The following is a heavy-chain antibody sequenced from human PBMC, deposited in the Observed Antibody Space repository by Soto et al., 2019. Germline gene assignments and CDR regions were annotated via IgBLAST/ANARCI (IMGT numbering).Heavy chain of an antibody. CDR1: GFTLSTYN. D-gene: IGHD3-22*01. Sequence: GGSLRLSCAASGFTLSTYNMYWVRQAPGKGLEWVSYISSSSSTIYYADSVEGRFTISRDNAKSSLYLQMNSLRDEDTAVYYCARNHYHSSGYYYLDYWGKGTTVTVSS. CDR2: ISSSSSTI. V-gene: IGHV3-48*02. J-gene: IGHJ6*03. CDR3: ARNHYHSSGYYYLDY.